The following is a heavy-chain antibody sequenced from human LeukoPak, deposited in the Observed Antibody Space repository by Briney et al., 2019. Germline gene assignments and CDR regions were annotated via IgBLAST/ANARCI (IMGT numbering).Heavy chain of an antibody. D-gene: IGHD2-15*01. CDR1: GYSFTSYW. CDR3: ARQGGYCSGGSCYPSHMDV. Sequence: GESLKISCKGSGYSFTSYWIGWVRQMPGKGLEWMGIIYPGDSDTRYSPSFQGQVTISADKSISTAYLQWSSLKASDTAMYYCARQGGYCSGGSCYPSHMDVWGKGTTVTISS. J-gene: IGHJ6*03. V-gene: IGHV5-51*01. CDR2: IYPGDSDT.